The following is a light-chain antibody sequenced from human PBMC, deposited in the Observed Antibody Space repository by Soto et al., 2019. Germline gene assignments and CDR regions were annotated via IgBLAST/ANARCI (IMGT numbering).Light chain of an antibody. CDR2: GAS. J-gene: IGKJ1*01. V-gene: IGKV3-20*01. CDR3: QQYGSSPTWT. Sequence: FLTLSSLPVSFSPWERATLSCRASQSVSSSYLAWYQQKPGQAPRLLIYGASSRATGIPDRFSGSGSGTDFSLTISRLEPEDFAVYYCQQYGSSPTWTFGQGTKVDIK. CDR1: QSVSSSY.